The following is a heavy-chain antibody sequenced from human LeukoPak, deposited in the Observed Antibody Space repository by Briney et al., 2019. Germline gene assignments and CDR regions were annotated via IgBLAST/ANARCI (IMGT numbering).Heavy chain of an antibody. CDR3: ARLIAVAGPDAFDI. CDR2: MNPNSGNT. Sequence: ASVKVSCKASGCTFTSYDINWVRQATGQGLGWMGWMNPNSGNTGYEQKFQGRVTMTRNTAISTATMELSSLRSEDTAVYYCARLIAVAGPDAFDIWGQGTMVTVSS. V-gene: IGHV1-8*01. J-gene: IGHJ3*02. CDR1: GCTFTSYD. D-gene: IGHD6-19*01.